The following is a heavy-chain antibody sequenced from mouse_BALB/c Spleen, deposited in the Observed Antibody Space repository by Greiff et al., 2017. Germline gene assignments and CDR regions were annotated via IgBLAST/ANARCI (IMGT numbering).Heavy chain of an antibody. J-gene: IGHJ4*01. CDR2: IRLKSNNYAT. Sequence: EVKLMESGGGLVQPGGSMKLSCVASGFTFSNYWMNWVRQSPEKGLEWVAEIRLKSNNYATHYAESVKGRFTISRDDSKSSVYLQMNNLRAEDTGIYYCTRYQLRYAMDYWGQGTSVTVSS. V-gene: IGHV6-6*02. CDR1: GFTFSNYW. D-gene: IGHD4-1*02. CDR3: TRYQLRYAMDY.